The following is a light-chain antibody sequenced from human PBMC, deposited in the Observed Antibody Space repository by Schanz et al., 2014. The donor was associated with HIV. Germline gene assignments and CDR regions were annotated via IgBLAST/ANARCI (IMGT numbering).Light chain of an antibody. V-gene: IGLV6-57*04. CDR2: END. CDR3: HSSDAADPGV. J-gene: IGLJ3*02. CDR1: SGSIASAY. Sequence: FMLTQPHSVSASPGETATISCTRSSGSIASAYVQWYQQRPGSAPTTLIYENDQRHSGVPDRFSGSIDSSSNSASLTISGLETDDEADYFCHSSDAADPGVFGGGTKLTVL.